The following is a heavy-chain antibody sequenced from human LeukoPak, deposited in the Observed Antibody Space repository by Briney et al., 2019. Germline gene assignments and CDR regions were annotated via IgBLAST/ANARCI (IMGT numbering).Heavy chain of an antibody. V-gene: IGHV2-5*01. J-gene: IGHJ4*02. D-gene: IGHD3-10*01. CDR3: AHRENYYTSRSFDY. CDR1: GFSLSTNAVG. Sequence: SGPTLVKPTQTLTLTCTFSGFSLSTNAVGVGWIRQPPGKALEWLALIYWNDDKRYSPSLKTRLTITKGTSNNKVVLTMTNMDPVDTATYYCAHRENYYTSRSFDYWGQGTLVTVSS. CDR2: IYWNDDK.